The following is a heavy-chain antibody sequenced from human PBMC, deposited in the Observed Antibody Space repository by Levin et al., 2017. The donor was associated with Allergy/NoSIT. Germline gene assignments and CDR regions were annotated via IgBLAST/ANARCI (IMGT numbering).Heavy chain of an antibody. J-gene: IGHJ5*02. CDR3: ARYSSSRKTNWFDP. Sequence: RTSETLSLTCAVSGGSISSGGYSWSWIRQPPGKGLEWIGYIYHSGSTYYNPSLKSRVTISVDRSKNQFSLKLSSVTAADTAVYYCARYSSSRKTNWFDPWGQGTLVTVSS. CDR1: GGSISSGGYS. CDR2: IYHSGST. V-gene: IGHV4-30-2*01. D-gene: IGHD6-13*01.